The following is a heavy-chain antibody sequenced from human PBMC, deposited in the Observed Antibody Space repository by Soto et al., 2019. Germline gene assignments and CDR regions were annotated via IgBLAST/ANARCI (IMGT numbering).Heavy chain of an antibody. D-gene: IGHD3-22*01. CDR3: ARGVPLYYYDSSGYLRADAFDI. V-gene: IGHV3-11*05. CDR2: ISSSSSYT. J-gene: IGHJ3*02. Sequence: QVQLMESGGGLVKPGGSLRLSCAASGFTFSDYYMSWIRQAPGKGLEWVSYISSSSSYTNYADSVKGRFTISRDNAKNSLYLQMNSLRAEDTAVYYCARGVPLYYYDSSGYLRADAFDIWGQGTMVTVSS. CDR1: GFTFSDYY.